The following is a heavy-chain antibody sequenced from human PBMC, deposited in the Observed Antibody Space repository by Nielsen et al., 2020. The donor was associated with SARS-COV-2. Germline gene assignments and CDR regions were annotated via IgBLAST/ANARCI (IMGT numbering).Heavy chain of an antibody. CDR3: ARDNWGRMDV. V-gene: IGHV3-66*01. D-gene: IGHD7-27*01. CDR2: IYTDGSA. J-gene: IGHJ6*02. CDR1: GFTVSSNY. Sequence: GGSLRLSCAATGFTVSSNYISWVRQAAGKGLEWVSVIYTDGSASYTDSMKGRFTVSRDNSKNTVYLQMNSLRAEDTAVYYCARDNWGRMDVWGQGTTVTVSS.